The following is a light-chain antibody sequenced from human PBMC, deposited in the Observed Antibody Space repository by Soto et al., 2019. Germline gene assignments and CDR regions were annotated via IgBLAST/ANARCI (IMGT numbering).Light chain of an antibody. J-gene: IGLJ1*01. CDR1: SSNIGSTT. V-gene: IGLV1-44*01. CDR2: SND. Sequence: QSVLTQPPSASGTPGQRVTLSCPGSSSNIGSTTVNWYQQVPGTAPKLLIFSNDQRPSGVPDRFSGSESGTSASLAISGLQSEDEGDYYCAAWDDSLNVFVFGTGTQLTVL. CDR3: AAWDDSLNVFV.